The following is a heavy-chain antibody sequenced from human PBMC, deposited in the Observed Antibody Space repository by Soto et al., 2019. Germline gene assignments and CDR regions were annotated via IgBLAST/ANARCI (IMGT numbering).Heavy chain of an antibody. V-gene: IGHV4-59*01. CDR3: ARDHIGSFDY. D-gene: IGHD5-12*01. CDR1: GGSISSYY. Sequence: SETLSLTCTVSGGSISSYYWSWIRQPPGKGLEWIGYIYYSGSTNYNPSLKNRVTISVDTSKNQFSLKLSSVTAADTAVYYCARDHIGSFDYWGQGTLVTVSS. J-gene: IGHJ4*02. CDR2: IYYSGST.